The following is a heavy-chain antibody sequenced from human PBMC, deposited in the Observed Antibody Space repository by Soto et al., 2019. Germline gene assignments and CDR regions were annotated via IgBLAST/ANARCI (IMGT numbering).Heavy chain of an antibody. V-gene: IGHV3-23*01. CDR2: SSGSGRMT. D-gene: IGHD1-1*01. J-gene: IGHJ4*01. CDR1: GFTFRKFA. Sequence: GGSLRLSCAASGFTFRKFAITWVRQAPGKALAWVSGSSGSGRMTYSAPSGKGHFTFCRDHSKNPQYLQMNSLRAEDTAVYYCAKEAEERVNEPSPGDCWGRRTVVTVSS. CDR3: AKEAEERVNEPSPGDC.